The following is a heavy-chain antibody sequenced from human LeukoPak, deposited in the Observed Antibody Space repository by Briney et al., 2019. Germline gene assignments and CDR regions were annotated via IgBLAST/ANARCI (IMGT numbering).Heavy chain of an antibody. D-gene: IGHD3-22*01. CDR1: GFTFSSYA. CDR3: AKPGGDSGGYYYDYYYGMDV. J-gene: IGHJ6*02. CDR2: ISGSGGST. Sequence: GGSLRLSCAASGFTFSSYAMSWVRQAPGKGLEWVSAISGSGGSTYYADSVKGRFTISRDNSKNTLYLQMNSLRAEDTAVYYCAKPGGDSGGYYYDYYYGMDVWGQGTTVTVSS. V-gene: IGHV3-23*01.